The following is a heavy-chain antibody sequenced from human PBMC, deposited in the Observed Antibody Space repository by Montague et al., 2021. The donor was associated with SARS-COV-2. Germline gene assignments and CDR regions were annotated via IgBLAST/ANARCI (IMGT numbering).Heavy chain of an antibody. CDR2: IYYSGST. J-gene: IGHJ5*02. V-gene: IGHV4-39*01. Sequence: SETLSLTCTVSGGSISSTSYYWGWIRQPPGKGLEWIGSIYYSGSTYYNPSLKSRVTISVDTSKNQFSLKLSSVTAADTAVYYCVRQPGRWLPREWFWFDPWGQGTLVTVSS. D-gene: IGHD6-19*01. CDR1: GGSISSTSYY. CDR3: VRQPGRWLPREWFWFDP.